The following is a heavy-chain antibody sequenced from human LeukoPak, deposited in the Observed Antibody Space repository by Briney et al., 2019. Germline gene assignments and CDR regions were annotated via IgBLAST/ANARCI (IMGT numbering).Heavy chain of an antibody. CDR3: ARDYYDFWSGPWDYYYGMDV. Sequence: GGSLRLSCAASGFTFSSYSMNWVRQAPGKGLEWVSYISSSSSTIYYADSVKGRFTISRDNAKNSLYLQMNSLRAEDTAVYYCARDYYDFWSGPWDYYYGMDVWGQGTTVTVSS. V-gene: IGHV3-48*01. CDR1: GFTFSSYS. CDR2: ISSSSSTI. J-gene: IGHJ6*02. D-gene: IGHD3-3*01.